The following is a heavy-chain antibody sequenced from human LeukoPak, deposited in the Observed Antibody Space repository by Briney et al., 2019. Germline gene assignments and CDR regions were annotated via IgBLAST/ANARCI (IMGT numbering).Heavy chain of an antibody. J-gene: IGHJ4*02. D-gene: IGHD2-2*01. CDR2: INHSGST. CDR3: ARRPLCNSTICRRFDY. V-gene: IGHV4-34*01. Sequence: PSETLSLTCAVYGGSFSGYYWSWIRQPPGKGLEWIGEINHSGSTNYNPSLKSRVTISVDTSKNQFSLKLTSVTAADTAVYYCARRPLCNSTICRRFDYWGQGTLVTVSS. CDR1: GGSFSGYY.